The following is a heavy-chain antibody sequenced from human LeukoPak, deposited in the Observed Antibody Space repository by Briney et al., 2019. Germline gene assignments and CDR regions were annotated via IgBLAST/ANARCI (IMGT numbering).Heavy chain of an antibody. Sequence: SETLSLTCTVSGGSISSYYWSWIRQPPGKGLEWIGYIYYSESAIYNPSLKSRVTISVDTSKNQFSLKLSSVTAADTAVYYCARDIHPFSPVAFDIWGQGTMVTVSS. CDR3: ARDIHPFSPVAFDI. CDR1: GGSISSYY. D-gene: IGHD2-2*02. V-gene: IGHV4-59*01. J-gene: IGHJ3*02. CDR2: IYYSESA.